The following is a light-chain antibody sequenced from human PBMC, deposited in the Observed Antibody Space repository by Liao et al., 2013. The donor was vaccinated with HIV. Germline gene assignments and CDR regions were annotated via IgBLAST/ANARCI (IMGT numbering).Light chain of an antibody. Sequence: SYELTQPPSVSVSPGQTASITCSGDKLGDKSACWYQQKAGQSPVVVIYEDTKRPSGIPERFSASTSGNTATLTISGTQAMDEADYYCQAWDTGLFG. V-gene: IGLV3-1*01. CDR3: QAWDTGL. CDR2: EDT. CDR1: KLGDKS. J-gene: IGLJ3*02.